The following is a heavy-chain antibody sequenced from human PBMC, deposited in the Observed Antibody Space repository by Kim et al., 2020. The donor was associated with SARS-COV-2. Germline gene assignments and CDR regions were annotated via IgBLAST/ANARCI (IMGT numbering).Heavy chain of an antibody. J-gene: IGHJ6*04. CDR3: ARDGRLRYFDWLPKTYYYYGMDV. CDR2: ISYDGSNK. V-gene: IGHV3-33*05. Sequence: GGSLRLSCAASGFTFSSYGMHWVRQAPGKGLEWVAVISYDGSNKYYADSVKGRFTISRDNSKNTLYLQMNSLRAEDTAVYYCARDGRLRYFDWLPKTYYYYGMDVWGKGTTVTVSS. CDR1: GFTFSSYG. D-gene: IGHD3-9*01.